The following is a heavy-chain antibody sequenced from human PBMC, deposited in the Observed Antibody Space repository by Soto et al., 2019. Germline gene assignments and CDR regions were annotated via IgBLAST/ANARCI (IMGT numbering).Heavy chain of an antibody. D-gene: IGHD3-3*01. J-gene: IGHJ4*02. Sequence: EAQLVESGGGLVQPGGSLRLSCAASGFAFGSYAMNWVRQAPGKGLEWVSAVTSGGTTYYADSMGGRFTISRDNSKKTLYLQMNSLRAEDTAVYYCATELRYLEWFTRPDYWGQGTLVTVSS. CDR2: VTSGGTT. V-gene: IGHV3-23*04. CDR1: GFAFGSYA. CDR3: ATELRYLEWFTRPDY.